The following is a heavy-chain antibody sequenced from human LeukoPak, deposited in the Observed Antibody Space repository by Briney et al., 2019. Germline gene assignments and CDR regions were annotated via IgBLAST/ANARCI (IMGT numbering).Heavy chain of an antibody. J-gene: IGHJ4*02. CDR2: IPDTGNT. CDR3: ARAVTGGDRSRFYSGGWYYFDN. V-gene: IGHV4-59*08. Sequence: SETLSLTCTVSGASVSSSYWSWIRQPPGKGLEWIGYIPDTGNTNYNPSLKGRVAISIHSSPNQFSLELDSVTAADTAIYYCARAVTGGDRSRFYSGGWYYFDNWGQGTLVTVSS. CDR1: GASVSSSY. D-gene: IGHD6-19*01.